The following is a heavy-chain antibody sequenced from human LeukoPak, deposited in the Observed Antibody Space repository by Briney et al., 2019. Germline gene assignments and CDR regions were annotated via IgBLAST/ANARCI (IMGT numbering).Heavy chain of an antibody. J-gene: IGHJ3*02. D-gene: IGHD1-1*01. Sequence: VASVKVSCKASGYTFTGYYMHWVRQAPGQGLEWMGWINPNSGGTNYAQKFQGRVTMTRDTSISTAYMELSRLRSDDTAVYYCARELERLMGRNAFDIWGQGTMVTVSP. V-gene: IGHV1-2*02. CDR3: ARELERLMGRNAFDI. CDR1: GYTFTGYY. CDR2: INPNSGGT.